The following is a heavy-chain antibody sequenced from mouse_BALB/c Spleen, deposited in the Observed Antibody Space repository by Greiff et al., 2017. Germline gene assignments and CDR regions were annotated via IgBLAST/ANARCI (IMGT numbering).Heavy chain of an antibody. J-gene: IGHJ1*01. Sequence: EVKLQESGGDLVKPGGSLKLSCAASGFTFSSYGMSWVRQTPDKRLEWVATISSGGSYTYYPDSVKGRFTISRDNAKNTLYLQMSSLKSEDTAMYYCARHPLIHYYGTGYFDVWGAGTTVTVSS. V-gene: IGHV5-6*01. CDR1: GFTFSSYG. CDR2: ISSGGSYT. CDR3: ARHPLIHYYGTGYFDV. D-gene: IGHD1-2*01.